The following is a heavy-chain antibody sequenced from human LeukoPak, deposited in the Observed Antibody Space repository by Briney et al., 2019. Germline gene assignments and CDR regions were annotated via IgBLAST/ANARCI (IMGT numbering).Heavy chain of an antibody. CDR1: GESFSGNF. D-gene: IGHD5-24*01. J-gene: IGHJ4*02. CDR2: IDNNGIT. Sequence: SETLSLTCAVSGESFSGNFWTWIRQSPGKGLEWIGEIDNNGITNYNPSLKSRVTMSVDTTRKRFSLRLTSESAADTAVYYCARLSRDGYNPHYWGQGTLVTVSS. CDR3: ARLSRDGYNPHY. V-gene: IGHV4-34*01.